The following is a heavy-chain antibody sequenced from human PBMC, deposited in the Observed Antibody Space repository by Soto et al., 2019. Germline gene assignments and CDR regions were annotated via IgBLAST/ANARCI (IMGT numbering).Heavy chain of an antibody. Sequence: QVQLVQSGAEVKKPGASVKGSCMASGYTFTSHYLHWVRQAPGQGREWMGIITPIGGSTRYAQKFHSRGAMTRDTSTSTVYRELSSRRSEDTAVYYCARDYAADDYPNAYYYFDYWGQGTLVTVS. CDR2: ITPIGGST. CDR3: ARDYAADDYPNAYYYFDY. D-gene: IGHD2-8*01. CDR1: GYTFTSHY. V-gene: IGHV1-46*03. J-gene: IGHJ4*02.